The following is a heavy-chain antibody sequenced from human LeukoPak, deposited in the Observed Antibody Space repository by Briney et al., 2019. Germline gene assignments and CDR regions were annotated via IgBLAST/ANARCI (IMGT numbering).Heavy chain of an antibody. V-gene: IGHV4-34*01. CDR3: ARRRLGYYFDY. D-gene: IGHD5-24*01. J-gene: IGHJ4*02. CDR1: GGSFSGYY. CDR2: INPRGST. Sequence: SETLSLTCGVYGGSFSGYYWSWIRQPPAKGLEWIGEINPRGSTNYNPSLKSRVTLSADTSKNQFSLTLNSVTAADTAVYYCARRRLGYYFDYWGQGTLVTVS.